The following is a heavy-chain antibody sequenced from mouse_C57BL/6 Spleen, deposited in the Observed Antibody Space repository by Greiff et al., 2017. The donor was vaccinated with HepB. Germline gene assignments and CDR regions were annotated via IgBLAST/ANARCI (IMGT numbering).Heavy chain of an antibody. J-gene: IGHJ4*01. V-gene: IGHV1-82*01. CDR2: IYPGDGDT. CDR1: GYAFSSSW. Sequence: VQLQQSGPELVKPGASVKISCKASGYAFSSSWMNWVKQRPGKGLEWIGRIYPGDGDTNYNGKFKGKATLTADKSSSTAYMQLSSLTSEESAVYSLARMEDYYGSSYARDYWGQGTSVTVSS. CDR3: ARMEDYYGSSYARDY. D-gene: IGHD1-1*01.